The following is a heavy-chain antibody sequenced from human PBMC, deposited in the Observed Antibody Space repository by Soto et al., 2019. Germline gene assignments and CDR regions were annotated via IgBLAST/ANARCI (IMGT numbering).Heavy chain of an antibody. Sequence: ASVKVSCKASGYTFTSNSIGLVRQAPGQGLEWXGXIXXXNXNXXXAXXXEGRVTITRDTSATTAYMELSSLRSEDPAVYYCARSKTIVMPGFDHWGQGTLVTVSS. V-gene: IGHV1-18*04. CDR2: IXXXNXNX. CDR3: ARSKTIVMPGFDH. D-gene: IGHD2-21*01. CDR1: GYTFTSNS. J-gene: IGHJ4*02.